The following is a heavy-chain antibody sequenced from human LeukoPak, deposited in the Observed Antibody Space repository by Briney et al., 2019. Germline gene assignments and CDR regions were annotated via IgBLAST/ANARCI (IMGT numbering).Heavy chain of an antibody. CDR2: ISGSTSYI. J-gene: IGHJ6*02. V-gene: IGHV3-21*01. D-gene: IGHD4-17*01. CDR3: ARAPSGTVTTGYYFGMDV. Sequence: PGGSLRLSCAASGFTFSSYSMSWVRQAPGKGLEWVSSISGSTSYIYYADSVKGRFTVSRDNAKNSLYLQMNSLRAEDTAVYYCARAPSGTVTTGYYFGMDVWGQGTTVTVSS. CDR1: GFTFSSYS.